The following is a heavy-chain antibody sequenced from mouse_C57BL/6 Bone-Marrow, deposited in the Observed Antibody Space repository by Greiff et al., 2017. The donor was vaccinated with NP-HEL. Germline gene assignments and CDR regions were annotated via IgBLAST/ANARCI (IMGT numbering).Heavy chain of an antibody. J-gene: IGHJ1*03. V-gene: IGHV1-62-2*01. CDR1: GYTFTEYT. CDR2: FYPGSGSI. Sequence: VQLQQSGPELVKPGASVKLSCKASGYTFTEYTIHWVKQRPGKGLEWIGWFYPGSGSIKYNEKFKDKATLTADKSSSTVYMELSRLTSEDSAVYSCARHEGYSNYWYFDVWGTGTTVTVSS. D-gene: IGHD2-5*01. CDR3: ARHEGYSNYWYFDV.